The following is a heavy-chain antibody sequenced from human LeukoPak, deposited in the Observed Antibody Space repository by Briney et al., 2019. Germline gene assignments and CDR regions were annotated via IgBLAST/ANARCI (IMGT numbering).Heavy chain of an antibody. CDR2: IWYDGSNK. CDR3: ARDIGYCSSTSCYGGIVGYFDY. CDR1: GFTFSSYG. V-gene: IGHV3-33*01. D-gene: IGHD2-2*01. J-gene: IGHJ4*02. Sequence: GGSLRLSCAASGFTFSSYGMHWVRQAPGKGLEWVAVIWYDGSNKYYADSVKGRFTISRDNSKNTLYLQMNSLRAEDTAVYYCARDIGYCSSTSCYGGIVGYFDYWGQGTLVTVSS.